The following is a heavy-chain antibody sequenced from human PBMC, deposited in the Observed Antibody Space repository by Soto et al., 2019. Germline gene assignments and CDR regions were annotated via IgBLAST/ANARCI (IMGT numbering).Heavy chain of an antibody. CDR1: GFTFSNAW. CDR3: TTVESDWHKVG. Sequence: EVQLVESGGGLVKPGGSLRLSGAASGFTFSNAWMNWVRQAPGQGLEWVGRIRDIPAGGTTDYAAPVKGRFTVSRDDSKNTLYLQMDSLKSEDTAVYYCTTVESDWHKVGWGQGTLVTVSS. V-gene: IGHV3-15*01. CDR2: IRDIPAGGTT. J-gene: IGHJ4*02. D-gene: IGHD2-21*02.